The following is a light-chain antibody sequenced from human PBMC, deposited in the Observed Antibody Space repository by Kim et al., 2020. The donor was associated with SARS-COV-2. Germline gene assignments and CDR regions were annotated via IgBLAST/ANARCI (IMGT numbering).Light chain of an antibody. J-gene: IGKJ5*01. Sequence: PVARAPLSCRASQSVSSNLAWSQQNPGQAPRLLIYGASTRATGIPARFSGSGSGTEFTLTISSLQSEDFAVYYCQQYNNWPPSITFGQGTRLEIK. CDR3: QQYNNWPPSIT. CDR1: QSVSSN. V-gene: IGKV3-15*01. CDR2: GAS.